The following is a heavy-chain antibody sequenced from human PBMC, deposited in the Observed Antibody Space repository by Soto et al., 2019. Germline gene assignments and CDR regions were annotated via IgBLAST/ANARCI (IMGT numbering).Heavy chain of an antibody. D-gene: IGHD3-22*01. CDR1: GGTFSSYA. V-gene: IGHV1-69*06. CDR3: ARVGGGYYDSSGYPEYFQH. CDR2: IIPIFGTA. J-gene: IGHJ1*01. Sequence: QVQLVQSGAEVKKPGSSVKVSCKASGGTFSSYAISWVRQAPGQGLEWIGGIIPIFGTANYAQQFQGRVTITADKYTSTAYMELSSLRSEDTAVYYCARVGGGYYDSSGYPEYFQHWGQGTLVTVSS.